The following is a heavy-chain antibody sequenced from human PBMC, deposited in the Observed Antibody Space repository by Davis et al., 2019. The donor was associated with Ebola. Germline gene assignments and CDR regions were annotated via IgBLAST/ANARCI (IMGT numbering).Heavy chain of an antibody. CDR1: GYTFTSYG. D-gene: IGHD3-10*01. CDR3: ARGITMVRASNWFDP. CDR2: ISAYNGNT. J-gene: IGHJ5*02. V-gene: IGHV1-18*04. Sequence: ASVQVSCKASGYTFTSYGISWVRQAPGQGLEWMGWISAYNGNTNYAQKLQGRVTMTTDTSTSTAYMELRSLRSDDTAVYYCARGITMVRASNWFDPWGQGTLVTVSS.